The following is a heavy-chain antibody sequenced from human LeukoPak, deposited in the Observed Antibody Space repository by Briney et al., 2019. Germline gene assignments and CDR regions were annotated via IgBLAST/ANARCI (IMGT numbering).Heavy chain of an antibody. Sequence: SETLSLTCAVSGGSISSSNWWSWVRQPPGKGLEWIGEINHSGSTNYNPSLKSRVTISVDTSKNQFSLKLSSVTAADTAVYYCARGLVVPAGALGYYFDYWGQGTLVTVSS. V-gene: IGHV4-4*02. D-gene: IGHD2-2*01. CDR3: ARGLVVPAGALGYYFDY. J-gene: IGHJ4*02. CDR1: GGSISSSNW. CDR2: INHSGST.